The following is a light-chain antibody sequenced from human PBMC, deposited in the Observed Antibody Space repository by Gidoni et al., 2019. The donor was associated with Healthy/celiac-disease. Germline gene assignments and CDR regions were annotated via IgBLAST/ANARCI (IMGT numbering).Light chain of an antibody. CDR2: DVS. J-gene: IGLJ2*01. CDR1: SSDVGGYNY. V-gene: IGLV2-14*01. CDR3: SSYTSSSTLVV. Sequence: QSALLQPASVSGSPGQSITISCTGTSSDVGGYNYVSWYQQHPGQAPKLMIYDVSNRPSVVSNRFAGSKSGNTASLTISWLQAEDDADYSCSSYTSSSTLVVFGGGTKLTVL.